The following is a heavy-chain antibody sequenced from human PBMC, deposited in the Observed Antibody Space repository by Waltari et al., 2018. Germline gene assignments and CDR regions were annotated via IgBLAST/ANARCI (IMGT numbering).Heavy chain of an antibody. CDR1: GGSISSSSYY. D-gene: IGHD4-17*01. Sequence: QLQLQESGPGLVKPSETLSLTCTVSGGSISSSSYYWGWIRQPPGKGLEWIGSIYYSGSTYYNPSLKSRVTISVDTSKNQFSLKLSSVTAADTAVYYCARQTYSTLTTFEWGQGTLVTVSS. CDR3: ARQTYSTLTTFE. V-gene: IGHV4-39*01. CDR2: IYYSGST. J-gene: IGHJ4*02.